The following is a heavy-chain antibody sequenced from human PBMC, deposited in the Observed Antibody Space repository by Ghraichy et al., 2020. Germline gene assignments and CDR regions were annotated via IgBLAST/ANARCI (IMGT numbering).Heavy chain of an antibody. CDR2: IYYSGST. D-gene: IGHD6-13*01. V-gene: IGHV4-39*01. J-gene: IGHJ5*02. CDR3: ARHGGSWGIAAAGWFDP. Sequence: SETLSLTCTVSGGSISSSSYYWGWIRQPPGKGLEWIGSIYYSGSTYYNPSLKSRVTISVDTSKNQFSLKLSSVTAADTAVYYCARHGGSWGIAAAGWFDPWGQGTLVTVSS. CDR1: GGSISSSSYY.